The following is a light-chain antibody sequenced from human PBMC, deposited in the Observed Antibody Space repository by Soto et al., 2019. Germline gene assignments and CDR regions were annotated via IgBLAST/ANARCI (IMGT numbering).Light chain of an antibody. Sequence: EIVMTQSPATLSVSPGERATLSCMAIQSIYKNLAWYQQKHGQAPRLLIYGASSRVTGIPARFSGSGSVTEFTLTISSLQSADFAVYDCQQYNNWPLTFGGGTKVEIK. J-gene: IGKJ4*01. CDR3: QQYNNWPLT. CDR1: QSIYKN. V-gene: IGKV3-15*01. CDR2: GAS.